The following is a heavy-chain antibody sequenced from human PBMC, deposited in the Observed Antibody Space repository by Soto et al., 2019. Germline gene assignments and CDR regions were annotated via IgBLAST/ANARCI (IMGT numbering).Heavy chain of an antibody. CDR3: ARGKRGQPLS. J-gene: IGHJ5*02. CDR2: MNPKSGNT. V-gene: IGHV1-8*01. Sequence: QEQLVQSGTKVKKPGAPVKVSCKASGNTFTSYDINWVRQATGQGLEWMGWMNPKSGNTGYARSFQGRVTMTRDTSISTAYMELSSLRSEDTAVYYCARGKRGQPLSWGQGTLVTVSS. CDR1: GNTFTSYD.